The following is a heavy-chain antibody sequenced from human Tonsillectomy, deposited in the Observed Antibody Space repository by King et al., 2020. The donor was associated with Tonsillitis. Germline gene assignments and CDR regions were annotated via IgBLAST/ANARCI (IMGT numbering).Heavy chain of an antibody. D-gene: IGHD6-6*01. Sequence: VQLVESGAEVKKPGSSVKVSCKVSGVTFSSYAISWVRQAPGQGLEWMGGIIPIFGTANYAQKFQGRVTITADESTSTAYMELSSLRSEDTAVYYCARVPDFYSSSSRGVYYYYYMDVWGKGTTVTVSS. V-gene: IGHV1-69*01. CDR1: GVTFSSYA. CDR2: IIPIFGTA. CDR3: ARVPDFYSSSSRGVYYYYYMDV. J-gene: IGHJ6*03.